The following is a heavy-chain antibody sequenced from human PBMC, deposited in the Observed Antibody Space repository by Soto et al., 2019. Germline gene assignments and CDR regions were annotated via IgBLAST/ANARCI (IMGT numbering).Heavy chain of an antibody. J-gene: IGHJ3*02. CDR2: INAGNGNT. Sequence: GASVKVSCKASGYTFTSYAMHWVRQAPGQRLEWMGWINAGNGNTKYSQKFQGRVTITRDTSASTAYMELSSLRSEDTAVYYCARDSAAGTGAFDIWGQGTMVTVSS. CDR3: ARDSAAGTGAFDI. V-gene: IGHV1-3*01. D-gene: IGHD6-13*01. CDR1: GYTFTSYA.